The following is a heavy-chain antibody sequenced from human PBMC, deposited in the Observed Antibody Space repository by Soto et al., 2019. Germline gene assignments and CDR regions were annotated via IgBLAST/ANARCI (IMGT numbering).Heavy chain of an antibody. CDR1: GFTFSRYD. D-gene: IGHD6-6*01. Sequence: EVQVVESGGGLVQPGGSLRLSCAASGFTFSRYDMHWVLQATGRGLEWVSGIGTSGDTYYAGSVKGRFTISRENAKNSVYLQMNSLRAGDTAVYYCARGALGFDPWGQGTLVAVSS. CDR3: ARGALGFDP. CDR2: IGTSGDT. J-gene: IGHJ5*02. V-gene: IGHV3-13*04.